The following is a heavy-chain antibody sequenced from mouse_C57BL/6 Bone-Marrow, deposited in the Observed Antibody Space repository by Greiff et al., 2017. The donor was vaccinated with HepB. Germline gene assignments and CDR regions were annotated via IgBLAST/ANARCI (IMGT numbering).Heavy chain of an antibody. CDR1: GFSFNTYA. V-gene: IGHV10-1*01. CDR2: IRSKSNNYAT. Sequence: EVQRVESGGGLVQPKGSLKLSCAASGFSFNTYAMNWVRQAPGKGLEWVARIRSKSNNYATYYADTVKDRFTISRDKSESILYLQMNNLKTEDTAMYYCVRQEVYYAMDYWGQGTTVTVSS. CDR3: VRQEVYYAMDY. J-gene: IGHJ4*01.